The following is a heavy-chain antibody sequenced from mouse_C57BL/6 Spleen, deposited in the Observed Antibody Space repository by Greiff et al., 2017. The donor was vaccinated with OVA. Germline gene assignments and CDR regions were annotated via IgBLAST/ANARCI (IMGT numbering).Heavy chain of an antibody. V-gene: IGHV5-4*01. CDR1: GFTFSSYA. D-gene: IGHD2-2*01. CDR2: ISDGGSYT. J-gene: IGHJ2*01. Sequence: EVQRVESGGGLAKPGGSLKLSCAASGFTFSSYAMSWVRQTPEKGLEWVATISDGGSYTYYPDNVKGRFTISRDNAKNNLYLQMSHLKAEDTAMYYCARDGEGYLFDYWGQGTTLTVSA. CDR3: ARDGEGYLFDY.